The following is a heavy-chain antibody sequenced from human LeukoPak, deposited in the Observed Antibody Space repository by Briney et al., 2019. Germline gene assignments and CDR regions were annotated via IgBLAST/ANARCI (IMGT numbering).Heavy chain of an antibody. Sequence: PSETLSLTCAVSGYSISSGYYWGWILQPPGKGLEWIGSIYHSGSTYYNPSLKSRVTISVDTSKNQFSLKLSSVTAADTAVYYCARGVDTAWIYYYYYMDVWGKGTTVTVSS. D-gene: IGHD5-18*01. V-gene: IGHV4-38-2*01. CDR2: IYHSGST. J-gene: IGHJ6*03. CDR3: ARGVDTAWIYYYYYMDV. CDR1: GYSISSGYY.